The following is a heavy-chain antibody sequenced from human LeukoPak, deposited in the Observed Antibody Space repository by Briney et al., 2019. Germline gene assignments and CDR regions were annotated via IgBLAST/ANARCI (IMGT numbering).Heavy chain of an antibody. J-gene: IGHJ4*02. V-gene: IGHV1-18*01. CDR1: GYTLTSYG. Sequence: ASVKVSCKASGYTLTSYGISWVRQAPGQGLEWMGWISAYNGNTNYAQKFQGRVTMTRDMSTSTDYMELSSLRSEDTAVYYCATEGVGAKSTYYFDYWGQGTLVTVSS. CDR3: ATEGVGAKSTYYFDY. CDR2: ISAYNGNT. D-gene: IGHD1-26*01.